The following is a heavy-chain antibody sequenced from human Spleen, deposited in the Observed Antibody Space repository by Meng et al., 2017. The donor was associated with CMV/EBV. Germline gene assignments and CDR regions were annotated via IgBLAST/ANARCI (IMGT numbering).Heavy chain of an antibody. CDR2: IYTSGST. V-gene: IGHV4-4*07. D-gene: IGHD6-13*01. CDR1: GGSISSYN. CDR3: TYSSSWLTHPLFDY. J-gene: IGHJ4*02. Sequence: QGRLQESGPGLVKPSETLSLTCTVSGGSISSYNWSWIRQPAGKGLEWIGRIYTSGSTNYNPSLKSRVTMSVDTSKNQFSLKLSSVTAADTAVYYCTYSSSWLTHPLFDYWGQGTLVTVSS.